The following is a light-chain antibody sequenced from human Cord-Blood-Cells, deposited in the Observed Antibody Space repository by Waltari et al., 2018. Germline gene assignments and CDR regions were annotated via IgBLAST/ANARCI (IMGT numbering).Light chain of an antibody. J-gene: IGKJ1*01. CDR1: QSVLYSSNNKNY. Sequence: DIVMTQSPDSLAVSLGERVTINCKSSQSVLYSSNNKNYLAWYQQKPGQPPKLLIYWASTRESGVPDRFSGSGSGTDFTLTISSLQAEDVAVYYCQQYYSTPRTFDQGTKVEIK. CDR3: QQYYSTPRT. V-gene: IGKV4-1*01. CDR2: WAS.